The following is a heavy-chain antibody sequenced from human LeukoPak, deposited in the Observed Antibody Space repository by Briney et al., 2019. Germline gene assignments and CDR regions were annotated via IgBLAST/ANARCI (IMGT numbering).Heavy chain of an antibody. CDR3: ARHSGGYYNWFDP. CDR2: INHSGST. CDR1: GGSFSGYY. J-gene: IGHJ5*02. V-gene: IGHV4-34*01. D-gene: IGHD2-21*02. Sequence: SETLSLTCAVYGGSFSGYYWSWIRQPPGKGLEWIGEINHSGSTNYNPSLKSRVTISVDTPKNQFSLKLSSVTAADTAVYYCARHSGGYYNWFDPWGQGTLVTVSS.